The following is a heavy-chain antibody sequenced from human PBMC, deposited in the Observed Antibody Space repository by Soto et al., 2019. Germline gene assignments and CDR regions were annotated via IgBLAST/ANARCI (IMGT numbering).Heavy chain of an antibody. CDR1: GFTFSNYA. D-gene: IGHD5-18*01. Sequence: GGSLRLSCAASGFTFSNYAIHWVRQAPGKGLEWVAVLSFDGNNIHYTDSVKGRFTVSRDNSRNTLFLQMNSLRPEDTALYYCARGPIGDAAMVTNYFDYWGQGTLVTVSS. CDR2: LSFDGNNI. CDR3: ARGPIGDAAMVTNYFDY. V-gene: IGHV3-30*04. J-gene: IGHJ4*02.